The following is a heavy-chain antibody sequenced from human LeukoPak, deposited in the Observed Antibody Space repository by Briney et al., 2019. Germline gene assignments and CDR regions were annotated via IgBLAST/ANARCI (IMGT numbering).Heavy chain of an antibody. CDR3: ARDRTTVTTGYYGMDV. D-gene: IGHD4-17*01. Sequence: GASVKVSCKAPGYTFTGYYMHWVRQAPGQGLEWMGWINPNTGVTNYAQKFQGRVTLTRDTSIITAYMELTRLRSDDTAMYYCARDRTTVTTGYYGMDVWGQGTTLTVSS. CDR1: GYTFTGYY. V-gene: IGHV1-2*02. J-gene: IGHJ6*02. CDR2: INPNTGVT.